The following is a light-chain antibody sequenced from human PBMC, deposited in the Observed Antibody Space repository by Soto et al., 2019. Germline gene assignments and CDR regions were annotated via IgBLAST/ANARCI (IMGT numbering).Light chain of an antibody. J-gene: IGKJ3*01. CDR1: QSISTW. CDR2: QAS. V-gene: IGKV1-5*03. CDR3: QQYKIYPFT. Sequence: DIQMTQSPSTLSASVGDRVTITCRASQSISTWLAWYQQKPGKAPKGLIYQASGLKSGVPSRFIGGGSGTEFTLTISGLQPDDFANYYCQQYKIYPFTFGPGTKV.